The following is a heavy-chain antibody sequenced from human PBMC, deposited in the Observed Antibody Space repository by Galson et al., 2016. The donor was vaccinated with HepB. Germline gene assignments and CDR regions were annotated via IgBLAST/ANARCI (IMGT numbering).Heavy chain of an antibody. CDR2: FDPGDDET. Sequence: SVKVSCKVSGYTLTELSMHWVRQAPGKGLEWMGGFDPGDDETIYAQKFQGRVTMTEDTSAATAFMELSSLRSEDTAGYYCVTQSKPRITNFGVVIPTRHEGLDWGQGTLVTVSS. D-gene: IGHD3-3*01. J-gene: IGHJ4*02. V-gene: IGHV1-24*01. CDR3: VTQSKPRITNFGVVIPTRHEGLD. CDR1: GYTLTELS.